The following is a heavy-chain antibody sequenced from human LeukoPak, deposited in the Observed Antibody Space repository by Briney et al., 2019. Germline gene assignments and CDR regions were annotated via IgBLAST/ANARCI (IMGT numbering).Heavy chain of an antibody. CDR1: GGSISSGSYY. D-gene: IGHD4-17*01. CDR3: ARDTVSYGMDV. CDR2: IYTSGST. V-gene: IGHV4-61*02. Sequence: SQTLSLTCTVSGGSISSGSYYWSWIRQPAGKGLEWIGRIYTSGSTNYNPSLKSRVTISVDTSKNQFSLKLSSVTAADTAVYYCARDTVSYGMDVWGQGTTVTVSS. J-gene: IGHJ6*02.